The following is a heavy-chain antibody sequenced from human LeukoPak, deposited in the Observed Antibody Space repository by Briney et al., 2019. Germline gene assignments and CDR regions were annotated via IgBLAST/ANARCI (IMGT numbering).Heavy chain of an antibody. CDR2: VSNDGSAT. D-gene: IGHD1-26*01. J-gene: IGHJ4*02. CDR3: AIGGLAGATPDY. V-gene: IGHV3-74*01. Sequence: GGSLRLSCAASGFTFNSYWIHWVRQAPGKGLVWVSFVSNDGSATNYADSVKGRFTISRDNAKNTLYLQMNSLRAEDTDVYYCAIGGLAGATPDYWGQGTLVTVSS. CDR1: GFTFNSYW.